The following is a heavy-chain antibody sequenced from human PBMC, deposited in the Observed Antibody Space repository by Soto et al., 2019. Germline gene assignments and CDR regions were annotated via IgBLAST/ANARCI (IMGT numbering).Heavy chain of an antibody. CDR1: GFTVSSHY. J-gene: IGHJ5*02. CDR3: AREDCSGGSCYFDFDP. D-gene: IGHD2-15*01. Sequence: EVQLVESGGGLVQPGGSLRLSCAASGFTVSSHYMSWVRQAPGKGLEWVSVIYSGGSTYYADSVKGRFTISRDNSKNTLYLQMNSLRAEDTAVYYCAREDCSGGSCYFDFDPWGQGTLVTVSS. V-gene: IGHV3-66*01. CDR2: IYSGGST.